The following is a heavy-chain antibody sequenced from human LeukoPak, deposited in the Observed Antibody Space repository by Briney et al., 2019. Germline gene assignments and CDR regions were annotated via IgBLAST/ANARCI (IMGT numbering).Heavy chain of an antibody. J-gene: IGHJ6*02. CDR2: IYFSGNT. CDR1: GDSINSYY. D-gene: IGHD3-9*01. CDR3: ARDLNHGFNYYYYGLEV. V-gene: IGHV4-59*01. Sequence: SETLSLTCTVSGDSINSYYWSWIRQPPGKGLEWIGYIYFSGNTKYNPSLKNRVTISVDRSKSQFYLALRSVTAADTAVYYCARDLNHGFNYYYYGLEVWGQGTTVTVSS.